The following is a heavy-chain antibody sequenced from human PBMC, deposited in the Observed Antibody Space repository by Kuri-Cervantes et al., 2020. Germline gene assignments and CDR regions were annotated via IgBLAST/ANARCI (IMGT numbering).Heavy chain of an antibody. Sequence: LSLTCAASGFTFSSYGMHWVRQAPGKGLEWVAVISYDGSNKYYADSVKGRFTISRDNSKNTLYLQMNSLRAEDTAVYYCARDEVATKNAFDIWGQGTMVTVSS. V-gene: IGHV3-30*03. D-gene: IGHD5-12*01. CDR3: ARDEVATKNAFDI. J-gene: IGHJ3*02. CDR1: GFTFSSYG. CDR2: ISYDGSNK.